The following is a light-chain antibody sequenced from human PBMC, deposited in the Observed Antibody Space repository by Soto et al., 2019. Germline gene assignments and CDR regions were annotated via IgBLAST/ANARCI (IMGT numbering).Light chain of an antibody. CDR3: QQYGSSPRT. CDR1: QSVSRSF. J-gene: IGKJ1*01. Sequence: EIVLTQSPGTLSLSPGERATLSCRASQSVSRSFLAWYQQKPGQAPRLLIYGASSRATGIPYRFSGSGSGTDFTLTISRLEPEDFAVYYCQQYGSSPRTFGQGTKVDIK. CDR2: GAS. V-gene: IGKV3-20*01.